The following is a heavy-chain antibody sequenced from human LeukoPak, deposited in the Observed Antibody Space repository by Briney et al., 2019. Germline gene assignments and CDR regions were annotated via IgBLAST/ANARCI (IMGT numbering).Heavy chain of an antibody. CDR2: INPNSGGT. V-gene: IGHV1-2*02. D-gene: IGHD2-2*01. J-gene: IGHJ5*02. Sequence: EDSVKVSCKASGYTFTGYYMHWVRQAPGQGLEWMGWINPNSGGTNYAQKFQGRVTMTRDTSISTAYMELSRLRSDDTAVYYCARDRLGYCSSTSCFRPDAVWFDPWGQGTLVTVSS. CDR1: GYTFTGYY. CDR3: ARDRLGYCSSTSCFRPDAVWFDP.